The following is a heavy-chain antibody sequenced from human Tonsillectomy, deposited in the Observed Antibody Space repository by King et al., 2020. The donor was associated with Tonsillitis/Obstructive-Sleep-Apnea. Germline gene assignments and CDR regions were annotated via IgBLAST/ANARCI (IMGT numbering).Heavy chain of an antibody. CDR2: IYYTGST. V-gene: IGHV4-31*03. CDR1: GGYIASGGYY. Sequence: PLQESGPGLVKPSQTLSLTCTVSGGYIASGGYYWSWIRQHPGKGLEWIGYIYYTGSTYYNPSLKSRVTISIVDTSRNQFSLKLSSVTAADTAVYYCARAEEDCSSTSCYIVAGVFDSWGQGTLVTVSS. J-gene: IGHJ4*02. CDR3: ARAEEDCSSTSCYIVAGVFDS. D-gene: IGHD2-2*02.